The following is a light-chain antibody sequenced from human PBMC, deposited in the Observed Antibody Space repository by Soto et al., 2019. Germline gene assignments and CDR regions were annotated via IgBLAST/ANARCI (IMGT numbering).Light chain of an antibody. CDR2: RAS. V-gene: IGKV1-5*03. Sequence: IQMTQSPSTLSASVGDRVTITCRARQSISSWLAWYQQKPGKAPKPLIYRASSLESGVSSRFSGSGSGTEFTLTINSLQPDEFATYYCQQYKSFFPTFGQGTKVEIK. CDR1: QSISSW. J-gene: IGKJ2*01. CDR3: QQYKSFFPT.